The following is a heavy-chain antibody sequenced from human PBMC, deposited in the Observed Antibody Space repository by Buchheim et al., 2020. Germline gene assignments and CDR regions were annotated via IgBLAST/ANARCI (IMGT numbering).Heavy chain of an antibody. CDR3: ARFQLIAAPMDV. D-gene: IGHD6-13*01. CDR2: INHSGST. Sequence: QVQLQESGPGLVKPSETLSLTCAVYGGSFSGYYWSWIRQPPGKGLEWIGEINHSGSTNYNPSLKSRVTISVDTSKNQFSLRLSSVTAADTAVYYCARFQLIAAPMDVWGQGTT. J-gene: IGHJ6*02. CDR1: GGSFSGYY. V-gene: IGHV4-34*10.